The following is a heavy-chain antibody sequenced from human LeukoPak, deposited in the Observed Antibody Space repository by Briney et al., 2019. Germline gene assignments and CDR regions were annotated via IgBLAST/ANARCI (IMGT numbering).Heavy chain of an antibody. CDR1: GFTFRSYW. CDR3: ARETENIDFWSGYYL. Sequence: GGSLRLSCAASGFTFRSYWMRWVRQAPGKGLEWVANIKQDGSEKNYVDSVKGRFTISRDNAKNSLYLQMNSLRADDTAVYYCARETENIDFWSGYYLWGQGTLVTVSS. D-gene: IGHD3-3*01. CDR2: IKQDGSEK. V-gene: IGHV3-7*03. J-gene: IGHJ4*02.